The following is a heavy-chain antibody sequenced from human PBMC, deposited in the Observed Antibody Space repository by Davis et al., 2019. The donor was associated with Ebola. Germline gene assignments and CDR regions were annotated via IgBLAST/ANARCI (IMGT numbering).Heavy chain of an antibody. D-gene: IGHD3-3*01. CDR1: GGSISSYY. J-gene: IGHJ6*02. CDR3: GMDV. CDR2: IYYSGST. Sequence: MPSETLSLTCTVSGGSISSYYWSWIRQPPGKGLEWIGSIYYSGSTYYNPSLKSRVTISVDTAVYYCARHERTYDFWSGLDGSYGMDVWGQGTTVTVSS. V-gene: IGHV4-59*05.